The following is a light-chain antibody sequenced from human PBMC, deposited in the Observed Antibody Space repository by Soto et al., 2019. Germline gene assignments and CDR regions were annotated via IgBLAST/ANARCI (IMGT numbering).Light chain of an antibody. CDR1: QDILSW. CDR2: ASS. J-gene: IGKJ3*01. V-gene: IGKV1-12*01. CDR3: QQANTFPIT. Sequence: DIQMTQSPSSLSASVGDTVTITCRASQDILSWLAWYQQKPGEAPRLLIYASSNLQSGVPSRFSGSRSGTEFTLTISSLQPEDFATYYCQQANTFPITFGPGTRLDIK.